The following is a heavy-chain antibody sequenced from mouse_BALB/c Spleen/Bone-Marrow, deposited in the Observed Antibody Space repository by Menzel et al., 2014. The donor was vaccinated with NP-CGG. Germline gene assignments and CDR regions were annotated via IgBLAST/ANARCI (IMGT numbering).Heavy chain of an antibody. CDR1: GFNIKDTY. CDR2: IDPANGNT. CDR3: ASYYYGSSSFAY. V-gene: IGHV14-3*02. Sequence: EVMLVESGAELVKPGASVKLSCTASGFNIKDTYMHWVKQRPEQGLEWIGRIDPANGNTKYDPKFQGKATLTADTSSNTAYLQLSSLTSEDTAVYYCASYYYGSSSFAYWGQGTMVTVSA. D-gene: IGHD1-1*01. J-gene: IGHJ3*01.